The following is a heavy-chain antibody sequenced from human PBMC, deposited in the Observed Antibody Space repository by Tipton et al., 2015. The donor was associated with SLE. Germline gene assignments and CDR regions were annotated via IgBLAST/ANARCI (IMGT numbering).Heavy chain of an antibody. V-gene: IGHV4-59*12. CDR2: MDHSGST. J-gene: IGHJ4*02. D-gene: IGHD5-12*01. CDR1: GASISSYY. CDR3: AKRHYSGPFDS. Sequence: TLSLTCTVSGASISSYYWNWIRKAPGKGLEWIAFMDHSGSTNYSPSLKSRVTMSVDMSKNQFSLKLNSVTAADTAVYYCAKRHYSGPFDSWGQGTLVTVSS.